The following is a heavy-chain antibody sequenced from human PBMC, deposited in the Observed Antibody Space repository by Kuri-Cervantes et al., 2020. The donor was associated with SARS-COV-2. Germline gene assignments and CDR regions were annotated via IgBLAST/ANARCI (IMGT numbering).Heavy chain of an antibody. CDR3: ARDLGIAGSADWFDP. CDR2: IYYSGST. D-gene: IGHD2-2*01. J-gene: IGHJ5*02. Sequence: GSLRLSCTVSGGSISSYYWSWIRQPPGKGLEWIGYIYYSGSTNYNPSLKSRVTISVDTSKNQFSLKLSSVTAADTAVYYCARDLGIAGSADWFDPWGQGTLVTVSS. V-gene: IGHV4-59*12. CDR1: GGSISSYY.